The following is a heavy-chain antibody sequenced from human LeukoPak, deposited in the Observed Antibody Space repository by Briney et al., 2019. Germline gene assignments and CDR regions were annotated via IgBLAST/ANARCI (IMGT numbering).Heavy chain of an antibody. CDR1: GFTFDDYA. J-gene: IGHJ6*02. CDR2: ITGDGAGT. V-gene: IGHV3-43*02. CDR3: AKDPRRTYPWHGMDV. Sequence: GGSLRLSCAASGFTFDDYAMHWVRQVPGKGLEWVSLITGDGAGTYYADSVKGRFTISRDNSKNSLYLQMNSLRTEDTALYYCAKDPRRTYPWHGMDVWGQGTTVTVSS.